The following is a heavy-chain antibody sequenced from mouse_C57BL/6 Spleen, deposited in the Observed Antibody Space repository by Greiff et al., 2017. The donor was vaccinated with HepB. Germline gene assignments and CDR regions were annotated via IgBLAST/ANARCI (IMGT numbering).Heavy chain of an antibody. D-gene: IGHD1-1*01. Sequence: EVKLVESGGGLVKPGGSLKLSCAASGFTFSSYAMSWVRQTPEKRLEWVATISDGGSYTYYPDNVKGRFTISRDNAKNNLYLQMSHLKSEDTAMYYCARDRTTVGEESYFDYWGQGTTLTVSS. CDR1: GFTFSSYA. V-gene: IGHV5-4*01. CDR2: ISDGGSYT. J-gene: IGHJ2*01. CDR3: ARDRTTVGEESYFDY.